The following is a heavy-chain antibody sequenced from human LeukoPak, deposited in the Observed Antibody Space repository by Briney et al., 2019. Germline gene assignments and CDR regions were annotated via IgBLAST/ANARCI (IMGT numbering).Heavy chain of an antibody. V-gene: IGHV1-69*13. CDR1: GGTFSSYA. Sequence: ASVKVSCKASGGTFSSYAISWVRQAPGQGLEWMGGIIPIFGTANYAQKFQGRATITADESTSTAYMELSSLRSEDTAVYYCARPYDSSGYYYFGYWGQGTLVTVSS. D-gene: IGHD3-22*01. J-gene: IGHJ4*02. CDR3: ARPYDSSGYYYFGY. CDR2: IIPIFGTA.